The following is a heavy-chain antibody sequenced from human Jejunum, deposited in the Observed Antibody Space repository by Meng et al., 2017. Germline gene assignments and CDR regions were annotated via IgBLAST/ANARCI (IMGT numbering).Heavy chain of an antibody. V-gene: IGHV3-7*01. Sequence: GGSLRLSCVASGFTFSTYWMSWVRQAPGKGLEWVARIKEDGSEKDYVDSVKGRFTISRDNAKNSLYLQLNSLRAEDTAAYYCARGGKMYGSYWGQGTLVTVSS. D-gene: IGHD1-26*01. J-gene: IGHJ4*02. CDR2: IKEDGSEK. CDR1: GFTFSTYW. CDR3: ARGGKMYGSY.